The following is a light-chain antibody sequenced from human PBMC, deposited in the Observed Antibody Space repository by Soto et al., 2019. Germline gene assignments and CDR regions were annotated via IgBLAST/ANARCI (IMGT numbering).Light chain of an antibody. CDR1: VLAKKY. CDR3: YSAADNPVV. V-gene: IGLV3-27*01. Sequence: SYQLTQPSSVSVSPGQTARITCSGDVLAKKYARWFQQKPGQAPVLVIYKDSARPSGIPERFSGSSSGTTVTLTISGAQVEDEADYYCYSAADNPVVFGGGTKLTVL. J-gene: IGLJ2*01. CDR2: KDS.